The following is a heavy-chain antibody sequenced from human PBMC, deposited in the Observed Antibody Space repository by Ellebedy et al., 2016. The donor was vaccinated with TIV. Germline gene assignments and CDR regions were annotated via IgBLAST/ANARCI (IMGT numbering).Heavy chain of an antibody. Sequence: PGGSLRLSCAASGFPVSSNYMSWVRQAPGKGLEWVSVIYSGGSTDYADSVKGRFTIFRDNSKTTLYLQMNSLRAEDTAVYYCARKYIYGFNWGQGTLVTVSS. D-gene: IGHD5-18*01. CDR2: IYSGGST. V-gene: IGHV3-66*01. CDR3: ARKYIYGFN. CDR1: GFPVSSNY. J-gene: IGHJ4*02.